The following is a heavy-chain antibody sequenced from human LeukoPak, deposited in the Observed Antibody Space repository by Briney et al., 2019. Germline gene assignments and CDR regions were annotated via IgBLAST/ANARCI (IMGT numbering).Heavy chain of an antibody. CDR3: ARHPLAARVENWFDP. CDR2: IYPGDSDT. V-gene: IGHV5-51*01. Sequence: GESLKISCKGSGYSFTSYWIGWVRQMPGKGLEWMGIIYPGDSDTRYSPSFQGQVTISADKSISTAYLQWSSLKASDTAVYYCARHPLAARVENWFDPWGQGTLVTVSS. J-gene: IGHJ5*02. D-gene: IGHD6-6*01. CDR1: GYSFTSYW.